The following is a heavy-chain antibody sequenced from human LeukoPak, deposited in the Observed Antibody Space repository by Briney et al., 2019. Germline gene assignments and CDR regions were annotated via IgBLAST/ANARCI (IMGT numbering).Heavy chain of an antibody. Sequence: GESLRLSCAASGFSVSMKYMTWVRQAPGKGLEWVSVIFSGGTTYYADSVKGRFTVSRDNSKNMMYLQMNSLRAEDAAVYYCARFSGPGMQHYYYYVDVWGTGTTVTVSS. CDR1: GFSVSMKY. V-gene: IGHV3-53*01. D-gene: IGHD3-10*01. CDR3: ARFSGPGMQHYYYYVDV. CDR2: IFSGGTT. J-gene: IGHJ6*03.